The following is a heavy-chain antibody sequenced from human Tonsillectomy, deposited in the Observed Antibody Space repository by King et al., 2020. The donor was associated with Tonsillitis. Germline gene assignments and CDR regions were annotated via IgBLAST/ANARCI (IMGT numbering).Heavy chain of an antibody. J-gene: IGHJ4*02. CDR1: GFTFSSYP. D-gene: IGHD3-22*01. CDR3: ARAPNFYYDSSDYVDY. Sequence: VQLVESGGGLAQPGGSRRLSCAASGFTFSSYPMNWVRQAPGKGLEWLSYISGSGNTIHYADAVKGRFTISRDTANNSLYLQMNSLRAEYTAVYYCARAPNFYYDSSDYVDYWGQGTLVTVSS. CDR2: ISGSGNTI. V-gene: IGHV3-48*04.